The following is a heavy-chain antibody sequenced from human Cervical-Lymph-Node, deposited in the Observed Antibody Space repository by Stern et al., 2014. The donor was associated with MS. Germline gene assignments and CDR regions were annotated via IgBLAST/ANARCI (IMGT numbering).Heavy chain of an antibody. CDR2: INPTGGST. J-gene: IGHJ4*02. CDR3: ARAGSGNSNYFDY. Sequence: VQLVQSGAEVKKPGASVKISCKASGYTFTAYYLYWVRQASGQGLEWMGIINPTGGSTTYAQTFQGRVTMTAATSTSTVYMDLSSLTSEDTAIYYCARAGSGNSNYFDYWGQGTLVTVSP. V-gene: IGHV1-46*01. CDR1: GYTFTAYY. D-gene: IGHD3-22*01.